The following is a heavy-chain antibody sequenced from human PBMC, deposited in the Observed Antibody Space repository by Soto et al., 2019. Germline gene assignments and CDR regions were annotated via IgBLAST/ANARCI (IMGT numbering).Heavy chain of an antibody. Sequence: ESWGGLVKPGGSLRLSCAASGFTLSSYSMNWVRQAPGKGLEWVSCISSTGSHIFYADSVRGRFTISRDNAKNSLNLHMNSLRAEDTAVYYCARDYGGDFWSGINGMDVWGQGTTVTVSS. J-gene: IGHJ6*02. D-gene: IGHD3-3*01. CDR1: GFTLSSYS. CDR3: ARDYGGDFWSGINGMDV. CDR2: ISSTGSHI. V-gene: IGHV3-21*01.